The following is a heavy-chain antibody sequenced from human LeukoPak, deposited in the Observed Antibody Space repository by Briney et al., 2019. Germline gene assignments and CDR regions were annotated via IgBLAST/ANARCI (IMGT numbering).Heavy chain of an antibody. D-gene: IGHD2-21*02. V-gene: IGHV1-3*03. CDR2: INAGNGNT. Sequence: ASVKVSCKASGYTFTSYAMHWVRQAPGQRLEWMGWINAGNGNTKYSQEFQGRVTMTRDMSTSTVYMELSSLRSEDTAVYYCAREHIVVVTASRYFDLWGRGTLVTVSS. J-gene: IGHJ2*01. CDR1: GYTFTSYA. CDR3: AREHIVVVTASRYFDL.